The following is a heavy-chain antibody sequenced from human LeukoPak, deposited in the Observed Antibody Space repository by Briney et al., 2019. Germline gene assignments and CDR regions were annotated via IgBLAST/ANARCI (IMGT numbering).Heavy chain of an antibody. V-gene: IGHV3-30-3*01. Sequence: PGRSLRLSCAASGFTFSSYAMHWVRQAPGKGLEWVAVISYDGSNKYYADSVKGRFTISRDNSKNTLYLQMNSLRAEDTAVYYCATRYCSSTGCRAYSYHCMDVWGKGTTVTVSS. CDR2: ISYDGSNK. J-gene: IGHJ6*03. CDR1: GFTFSSYA. CDR3: ATRYCSSTGCRAYSYHCMDV. D-gene: IGHD2-2*01.